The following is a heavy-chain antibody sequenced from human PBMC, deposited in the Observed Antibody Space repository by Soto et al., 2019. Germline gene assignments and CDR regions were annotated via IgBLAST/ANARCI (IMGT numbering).Heavy chain of an antibody. CDR1: GYTFTSYG. J-gene: IGHJ6*02. D-gene: IGHD6-13*01. Sequence: ASVKVSCKASGYTFTSYGISWVRQAPGQGLEWMGWISAYNGNTNYAQKLQGRVTMTTDTSTSTAYMELRSLRSDDTAVYYCARRHSSSWYNYYYHYGMDVWGQGTTVTVSS. CDR2: ISAYNGNT. V-gene: IGHV1-18*04. CDR3: ARRHSSSWYNYYYHYGMDV.